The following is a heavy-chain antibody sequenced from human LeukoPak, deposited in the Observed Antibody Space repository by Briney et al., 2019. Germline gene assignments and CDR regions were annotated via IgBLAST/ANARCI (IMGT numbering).Heavy chain of an antibody. Sequence: PGGSLRLSCAASGFTVSSNYMSWVRQVPGKELEWVSIIYAGGRTYFPDSVKGRFTISRDNSQNMLYLQLNSLRAEDTAVYYCAKLYNGSYYSWGQGTLVTVSS. CDR2: IYAGGRT. D-gene: IGHD1-26*01. V-gene: IGHV3-53*01. CDR3: AKLYNGSYYS. CDR1: GFTVSSNY. J-gene: IGHJ4*02.